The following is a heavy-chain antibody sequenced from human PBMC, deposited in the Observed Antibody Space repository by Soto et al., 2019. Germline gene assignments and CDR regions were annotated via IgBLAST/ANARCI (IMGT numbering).Heavy chain of an antibody. J-gene: IGHJ6*02. V-gene: IGHV4-59*01. D-gene: IGHD3-10*01. CDR3: ARGEYYYGSGSYPYYYYGMDV. Sequence: SETLSLTCTVSGGSISSYYWSWIRQPPGKGLEWIGYIYYSGSTNYNPSLKSRVTISVDTSKNQFSLKLSSVTAADTAVYYCARGEYYYGSGSYPYYYYGMDVWGQGTTVTVS. CDR1: GGSISSYY. CDR2: IYYSGST.